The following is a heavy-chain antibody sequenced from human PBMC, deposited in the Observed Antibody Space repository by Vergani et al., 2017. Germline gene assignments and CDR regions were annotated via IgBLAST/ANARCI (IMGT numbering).Heavy chain of an antibody. CDR1: GGSISSGSYY. CDR2: IYTSGST. CDR3: ARTTWSGYPYGWGDV. V-gene: IGHV4-61*02. Sequence: QVQLQESGPGLVKPSQTLSLTCTVSGGSISSGSYYWSWIRQPAGKGLEWIGRIYTSGSTNYNPSLKSRVTISVDTSKNQFSLKLSSVTAADTAVYYCARTTWSGYPYGWGDVGGKGTTVTVSS. J-gene: IGHJ6*04. D-gene: IGHD3-3*01.